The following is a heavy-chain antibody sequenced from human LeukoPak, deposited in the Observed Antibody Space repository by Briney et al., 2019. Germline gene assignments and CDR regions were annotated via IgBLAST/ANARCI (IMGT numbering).Heavy chain of an antibody. J-gene: IGHJ4*02. CDR3: AKEVGGATSY. CDR1: GFTFSGYA. D-gene: IGHD1-26*01. V-gene: IGHV3-9*01. Sequence: GGSLRLSCAASGFTFSGYAMHWVRQAPGKGLEWVSGISWNSGSIGYADSVKGRFTISRDNAKNSLYLQMNSLRAEDTALYYCAKEVGGATSYWGQGTLVTVSS. CDR2: ISWNSGSI.